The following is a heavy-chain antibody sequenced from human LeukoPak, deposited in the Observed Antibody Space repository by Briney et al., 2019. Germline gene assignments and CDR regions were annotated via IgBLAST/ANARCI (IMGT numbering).Heavy chain of an antibody. Sequence: GGSLRLSCAASGFSLSTFWMHWVRQAPGKGLVWVSRIDYDGSTTTYADSVKGRFTISRDNAKNSLYLQMNSLRAEDTAVYYCARDSWAAIDYWGQGTLVTVSS. CDR2: IDYDGSTT. CDR3: ARDSWAAIDY. V-gene: IGHV3-74*01. D-gene: IGHD1-26*01. J-gene: IGHJ4*02. CDR1: GFSLSTFW.